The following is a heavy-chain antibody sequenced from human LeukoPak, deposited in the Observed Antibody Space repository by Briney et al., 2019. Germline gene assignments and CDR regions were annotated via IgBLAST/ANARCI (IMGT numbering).Heavy chain of an antibody. Sequence: PSETLSLTCAVYGGSFSGYYWSWIRQPPGKGLEWIGEINHSGSTNYNPSLKSRVTISVDTSKNQFSLKLSSVTAADTAVYYCARDVTRGYSSSWYVLDGLDPWGQGTLVTVSS. V-gene: IGHV4-34*01. D-gene: IGHD6-13*01. J-gene: IGHJ5*02. CDR3: ARDVTRGYSSSWYVLDGLDP. CDR1: GGSFSGYY. CDR2: INHSGST.